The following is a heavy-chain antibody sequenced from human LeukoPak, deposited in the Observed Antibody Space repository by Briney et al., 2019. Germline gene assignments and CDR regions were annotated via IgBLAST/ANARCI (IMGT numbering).Heavy chain of an antibody. J-gene: IGHJ4*02. CDR2: ISSSSSYI. CDR3: ARAKPKNMVRGLIMRRESRYYFDY. D-gene: IGHD3-10*01. V-gene: IGHV3-21*04. Sequence: GGSLRLSCAASGFTFSSYSMNWVRQAPGKGLEWVSSISSSSSYIYYADSVKGRFTISRGNSKSTLYIQMNSLRAEDTAVYYCARAKPKNMVRGLIMRRESRYYFDYWGQGTLVTVSS. CDR1: GFTFSSYS.